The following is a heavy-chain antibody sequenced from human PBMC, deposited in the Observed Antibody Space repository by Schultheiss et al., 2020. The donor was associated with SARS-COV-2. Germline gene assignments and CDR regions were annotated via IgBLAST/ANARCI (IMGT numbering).Heavy chain of an antibody. CDR3: ARDGASYYYGMDV. J-gene: IGHJ6*02. CDR2: ISAYNGNT. V-gene: IGHV1-18*01. CDR1: GDTFNSYS. Sequence: ASVKVSCKASGDTFNSYSISWVRQAPGQGLEWVAWISAYNGNTNYAQNLQGRVTMTTDPSTSTAYMELRSLRSDDTAVYSCARDGASYYYGMDVWGQGTTVTVSS. D-gene: IGHD1-26*01.